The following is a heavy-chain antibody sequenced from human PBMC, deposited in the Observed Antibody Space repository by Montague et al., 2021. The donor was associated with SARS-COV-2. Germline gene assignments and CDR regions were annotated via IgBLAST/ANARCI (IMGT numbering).Heavy chain of an antibody. CDR2: IYNSGTT. D-gene: IGHD4-17*01. CDR3: ARHRNYGDHSLDNWFHP. CDR1: GDSTSCPNCS. V-gene: IGHV4-39*01. Sequence: SETLSLTCTVSGDSTSCPNCSWGWIRQAPGKGLDWIGTIYNSGTTYYNPSLKSRLTISIDTSKNQFSLKLTSVTAAATAVYYCARHRNYGDHSLDNWFHPWGQGTLVTVSS. J-gene: IGHJ5*02.